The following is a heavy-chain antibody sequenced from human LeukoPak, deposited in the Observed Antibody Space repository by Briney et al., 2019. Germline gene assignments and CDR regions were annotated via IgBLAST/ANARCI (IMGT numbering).Heavy chain of an antibody. Sequence: SETLSLTCTVSGGSISSYYWSWIRQPPGDGLEWIGYIYYNGSTNYNPSLKSRVTIAVYTSKNQFYLKLSSVTAADTAVYYCARSGYSSGWYLGSAFDIWGQGTMVTVSS. J-gene: IGHJ3*02. D-gene: IGHD6-19*01. V-gene: IGHV4-59*12. CDR1: GGSISSYY. CDR2: IYYNGST. CDR3: ARSGYSSGWYLGSAFDI.